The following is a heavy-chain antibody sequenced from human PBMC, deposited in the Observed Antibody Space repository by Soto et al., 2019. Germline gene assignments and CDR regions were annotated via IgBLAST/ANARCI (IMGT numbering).Heavy chain of an antibody. CDR2: IRYDGSNI. CDR1: GSIFRGYG. Sequence: GGSLRLSCAASGSIFRGYGMHWVRQAPGKGLEWVAVIRYDGSNINYADSVMGRFTISRDNSKNTLYLQMNSLRAEDTALYYCAKDAGDYGHDAFDIWGQGTMVTVSS. CDR3: AKDAGDYGHDAFDI. V-gene: IGHV3-30*02. J-gene: IGHJ3*02. D-gene: IGHD4-17*01.